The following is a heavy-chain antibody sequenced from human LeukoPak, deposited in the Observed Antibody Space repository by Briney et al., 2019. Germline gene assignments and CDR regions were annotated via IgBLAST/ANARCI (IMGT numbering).Heavy chain of an antibody. Sequence: SETLSLTCAVYGGSFSGYYWSWIRQPPGKGLEWIGEINHSGSTNYNPSLKSRVTISVDTSKNQFSLKLSSVTAADTAVYYRARGRDVDIVVIQSGLDVWGQGTTVTVSS. CDR2: INHSGST. CDR1: GGSFSGYY. J-gene: IGHJ6*02. CDR3: ARGRDVDIVVIQSGLDV. D-gene: IGHD5-12*01. V-gene: IGHV4-34*01.